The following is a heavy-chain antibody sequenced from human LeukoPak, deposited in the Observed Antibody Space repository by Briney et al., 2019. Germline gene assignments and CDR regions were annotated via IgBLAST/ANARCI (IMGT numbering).Heavy chain of an antibody. J-gene: IGHJ5*02. CDR1: GGSISSGDYY. D-gene: IGHD2-8*01. V-gene: IGHV4-30-4*01. CDR3: AGLAGVFDP. Sequence: PSETLSLTCTVSGGSISSGDYYWSWIRQPPGKGLEWIGEVNQSGNTYYNPSLKSRVTISVDTSRNQFSLKLISVTAADTAMYYCAGLAGVFDPWGQGTLVSVSS. CDR2: VNQSGNT.